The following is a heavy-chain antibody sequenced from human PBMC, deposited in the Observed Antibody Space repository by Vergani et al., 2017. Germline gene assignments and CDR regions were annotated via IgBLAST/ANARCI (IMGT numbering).Heavy chain of an antibody. CDR1: GGYFSGYY. D-gene: IGHD4-11*01. CDR3: ARGQGRVYSNFPHYYYGMDV. J-gene: IGHJ6*02. V-gene: IGHV4-34*01. Sequence: QVQLQQWCAGLLKPSETLSLTCAVYGGYFSGYYWSWIRQPPGKGLEWVGEINHSGSTNYNPSLKSRVTISVDTSKNQFSLKLSSVTAADTAVDYCARGQGRVYSNFPHYYYGMDVWGQGTTVTVSS. CDR2: INHSGST.